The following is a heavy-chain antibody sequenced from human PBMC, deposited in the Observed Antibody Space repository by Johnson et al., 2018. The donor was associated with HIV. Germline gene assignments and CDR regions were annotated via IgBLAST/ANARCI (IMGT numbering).Heavy chain of an antibody. J-gene: IGHJ3*02. D-gene: IGHD2-15*01. Sequence: VQLVESGGGLAKPAWSPRLSCAASQFTFSSYYMNCVRQAPGKGLEWVSVTYSGGSTYYADSVKDRFTVSRDTSKNTLYLQMNSLGVEDTAVYYCARRIVVAARGYWAADIWGHGTLVTVSS. V-gene: IGHV3-66*04. CDR3: ARRIVVAARGYWAADI. CDR2: TYSGGST. CDR1: QFTFSSYY.